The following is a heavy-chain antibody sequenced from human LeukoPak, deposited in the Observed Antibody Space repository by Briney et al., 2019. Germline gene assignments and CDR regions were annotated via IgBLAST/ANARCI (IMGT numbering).Heavy chain of an antibody. CDR2: IYRGGST. CDR3: ASSRWDY. V-gene: IGHV3-66*01. D-gene: IGHD5-24*01. CDR1: GFTVSSNY. J-gene: IGHJ4*02. Sequence: GGSLRLSCAASGFTVSSNYMSWVRQAPGKGLEGVSVIYRGGSTYYADSVKGRFTISRDNSKNTLYLQMNSLRAEDTAVYYCASSRWDYWGQGTLVTVSS.